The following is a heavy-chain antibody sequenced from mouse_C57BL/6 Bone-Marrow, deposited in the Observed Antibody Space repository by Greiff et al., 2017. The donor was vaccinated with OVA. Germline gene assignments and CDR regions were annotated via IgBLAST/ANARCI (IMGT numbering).Heavy chain of an antibody. J-gene: IGHJ1*03. CDR3: ARYGDGYGNWYFDV. Sequence: QVQLQQSGAELARPGASVKLSCKASGYTFTSYGISWVKQRTGQGLEWIGEIYPRSGNTYYNEKFKGKATLTADKSSITAYMELRSLTSEDSAVYFCARYGDGYGNWYFDVWGTGTTVTVSS. CDR2: IYPRSGNT. CDR1: GYTFTSYG. V-gene: IGHV1-81*01. D-gene: IGHD2-2*01.